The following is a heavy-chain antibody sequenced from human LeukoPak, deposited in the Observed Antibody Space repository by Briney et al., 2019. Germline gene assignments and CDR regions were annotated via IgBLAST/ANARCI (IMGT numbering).Heavy chain of an antibody. V-gene: IGHV4-59*12. CDR1: GGSISSYY. D-gene: IGHD2-15*01. CDR3: ARGFTRGYCSGGSCYPDFDY. CDR2: IHYSGST. J-gene: IGHJ4*02. Sequence: SETLSLTCTVSGGSISSYYWSWIRQPPGKGLEWMGYIHYSGSTNYNPSLKSRVTISVDTSKNQFSLKLSSVTAADTAVYYCARGFTRGYCSGGSCYPDFDYWGQGTLVTVSS.